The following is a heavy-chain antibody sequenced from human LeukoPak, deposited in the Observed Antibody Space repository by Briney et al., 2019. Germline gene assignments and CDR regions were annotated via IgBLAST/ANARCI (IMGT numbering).Heavy chain of an antibody. Sequence: GGSLRLSCAASGFTFSNAYMNWVRQAPGKGLEWVGRIKPKTDGETTEYAAPVKGRFSISRDDSKNTLYLQMNSLKTEDTAVYYCITPLPYSAQGGQGTLVTVSS. J-gene: IGHJ4*02. CDR1: GFTFSNAY. D-gene: IGHD2-21*01. CDR2: IKPKTDGETT. CDR3: ITPLPYSAQ. V-gene: IGHV3-15*07.